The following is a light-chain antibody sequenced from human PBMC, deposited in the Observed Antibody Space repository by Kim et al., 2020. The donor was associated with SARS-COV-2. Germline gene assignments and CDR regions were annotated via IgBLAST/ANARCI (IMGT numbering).Light chain of an antibody. CDR1: QGISSF. Sequence: DIQMTQSPSSLSASVGDRVTITCRASQGISSFLGWYQQKPGEVPQLLIYAASTLQVGVPSRFSGSGSGTDFTLTISSLQAEDVATYYCQSYNSVPWTFGQGTKVDIK. J-gene: IGKJ1*01. CDR3: QSYNSVPWT. CDR2: AAS. V-gene: IGKV1-27*01.